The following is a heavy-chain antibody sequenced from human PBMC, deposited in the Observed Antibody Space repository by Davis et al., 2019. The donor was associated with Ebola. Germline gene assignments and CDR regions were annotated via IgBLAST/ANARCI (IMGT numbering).Heavy chain of an antibody. V-gene: IGHV4-4*07. Sequence: PSETLSLTCTVSGGSISNNYWSWIRQPAGKGLEWIGRIYISGSTNYNPSLKSRVTMSVDTSKKQFSLKLSSVTAADTAVYYCAGDMAGKFDYWGQGTLVTVSS. CDR3: AGDMAGKFDY. D-gene: IGHD6-19*01. CDR1: GGSISNNY. J-gene: IGHJ4*02. CDR2: IYISGST.